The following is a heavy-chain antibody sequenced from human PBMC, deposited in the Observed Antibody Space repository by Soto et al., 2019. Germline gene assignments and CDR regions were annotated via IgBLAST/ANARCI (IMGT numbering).Heavy chain of an antibody. CDR2: INSDGSST. CDR3: ARAGGLYDNCGGDCYAFDI. Sequence: GESLKISCAASGFTFSSYWMHWVRQAPGKGLVWVSRINSDGSSTSYADSVKGRFTISRDNAKNTLYLQMNSLRAEDTAVYYCARAGGLYDNCGGDCYAFDIWGQGTMVTVSS. V-gene: IGHV3-74*01. D-gene: IGHD2-21*02. CDR1: GFTFSSYW. J-gene: IGHJ3*02.